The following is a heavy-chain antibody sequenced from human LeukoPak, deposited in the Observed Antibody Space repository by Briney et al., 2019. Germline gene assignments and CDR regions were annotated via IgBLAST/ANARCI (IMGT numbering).Heavy chain of an antibody. Sequence: GGSPRLSCAASGFTFSSYAMSWVRQAPGKGLEWVSAISGSGGSTYYADSVKGRFTISRDNSKNTLYLQMNSLRAEDTAVYYCAKDRPTMVRGVPWFDPWGQGTLVTVSS. CDR2: ISGSGGST. CDR1: GFTFSSYA. V-gene: IGHV3-23*01. D-gene: IGHD3-10*01. J-gene: IGHJ5*02. CDR3: AKDRPTMVRGVPWFDP.